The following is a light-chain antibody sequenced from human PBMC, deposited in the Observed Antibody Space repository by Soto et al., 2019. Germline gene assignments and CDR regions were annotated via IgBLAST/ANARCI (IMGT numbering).Light chain of an antibody. V-gene: IGLV1-44*01. CDR3: AAWDDSLNGVV. CDR2: NHN. Sequence: QLVLTQPPSASGTPGQRVTISCSGSSSNIGSTVNWYQQVPGMAPKLLIYNHNQRPSGVPDRFSASKSGTSASLAISGLQSEDEADYFCAAWDDSLNGVVFGGGTQLTVL. CDR1: SSNIGST. J-gene: IGLJ3*02.